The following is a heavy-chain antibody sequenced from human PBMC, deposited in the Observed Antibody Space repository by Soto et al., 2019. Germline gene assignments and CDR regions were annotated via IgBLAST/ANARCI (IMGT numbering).Heavy chain of an antibody. V-gene: IGHV5-51*01. CDR2: LLPSDART. J-gene: IGHJ1*01. CDR1: GYTFPNYW. D-gene: IGHD6-6*01. CDR3: SKFKYSTSVRDLQH. Sequence: EPLNISCESSGYTFPNYWIGWVRQGPGNGQEWPAILLPSDARTTYSPSFEGQVTIPAAKSLSTAYLQWTSLKASDTASYYCSKFKYSTSVRDLQHWGQGTPVTVAS.